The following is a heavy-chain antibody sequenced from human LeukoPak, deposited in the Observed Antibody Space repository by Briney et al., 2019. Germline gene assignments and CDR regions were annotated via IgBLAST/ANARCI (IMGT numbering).Heavy chain of an antibody. CDR2: IYYSGST. CDR3: ARGLENYDILTGYSVVAYFDY. V-gene: IGHV4-39*07. Sequence: KPSETLSLTCTVSGGSISSSSYYWGWIRQPPGKGLEWIGSIYYSGSTYYNPSLKSRVTISVDTSKNQFSLKLSSVTAADTAVYYCARGLENYDILTGYSVVAYFDYWGQGTLVTVSS. J-gene: IGHJ4*02. CDR1: GGSISSSSYY. D-gene: IGHD3-9*01.